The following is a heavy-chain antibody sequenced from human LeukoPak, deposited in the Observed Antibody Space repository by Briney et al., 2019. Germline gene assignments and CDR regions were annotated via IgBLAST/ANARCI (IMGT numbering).Heavy chain of an antibody. CDR3: AKDVSHDSSWYAY. CDR1: GFTFSSYG. J-gene: IGHJ4*02. Sequence: GGSLRLSCAASGFTFSSYGMHWVRQAPGKGLEWVAVISYDGSNKYYADSVKGRFTISRDNSKNTPYLQMNSLRAEDTAVYYCAKDVSHDSSWYAYWGQGTLVTVSS. D-gene: IGHD6-13*01. CDR2: ISYDGSNK. V-gene: IGHV3-30*18.